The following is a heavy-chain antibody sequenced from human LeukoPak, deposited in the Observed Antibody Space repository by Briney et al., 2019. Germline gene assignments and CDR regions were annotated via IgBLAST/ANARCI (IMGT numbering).Heavy chain of an antibody. V-gene: IGHV3-53*01. CDR1: GFTVSSNY. Sequence: QPGGSLRLSCAASGFTVSSNYMSWVRQAPGKGLEWVSVIYSGGSTYYADSVKGRFTISRDNSKNTLYLQMNSLRAEDTAVYYCARQTYGSGSWIDAFDIWGQGTMVTVSS. CDR2: IYSGGST. CDR3: ARQTYGSGSWIDAFDI. J-gene: IGHJ3*02. D-gene: IGHD3-10*01.